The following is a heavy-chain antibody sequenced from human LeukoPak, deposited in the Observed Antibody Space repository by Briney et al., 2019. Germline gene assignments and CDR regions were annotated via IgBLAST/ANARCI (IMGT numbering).Heavy chain of an antibody. CDR2: INSDGSST. Sequence: GGSLRLSCAASGFTFSSYWMHWVRQAPGKGLVWVSRINSDGSSTSYADSAKGRFTISRDNAKNTLYLQMNSLRAEDTAVYYCVRDGRYYYGMDVWGQGTTVTVSS. CDR1: GFTFSSYW. J-gene: IGHJ6*02. D-gene: IGHD1-26*01. CDR3: VRDGRYYYGMDV. V-gene: IGHV3-74*01.